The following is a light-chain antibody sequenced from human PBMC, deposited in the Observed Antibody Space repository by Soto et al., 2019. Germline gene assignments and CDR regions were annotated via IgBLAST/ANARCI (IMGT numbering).Light chain of an antibody. J-gene: IGKJ4*01. Sequence: DIVMTQSPDSLAVSLGEGATINCKSTQTVLYSSNNKNYLAWYQQKPGQPPKLLIYWASTRKSGVPDRFSGSGSGTDFTLTITNLQAEDVAVYYCQHYYSSPLTFGGGTKLEI. CDR3: QHYYSSPLT. CDR2: WAS. V-gene: IGKV4-1*01. CDR1: QTVLYSSNNKNY.